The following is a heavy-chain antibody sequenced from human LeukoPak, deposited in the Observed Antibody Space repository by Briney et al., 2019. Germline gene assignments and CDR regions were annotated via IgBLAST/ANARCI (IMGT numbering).Heavy chain of an antibody. CDR1: GFTFRTYG. V-gene: IGHV3-23*01. CDR2: VSGSGSST. Sequence: RSGVPLRLSCAASGFTFRTYGMSWVCQAPGKGLEWVSGVSGSGSSTYYADSVKGRFTISRDNSENTLYLQMDSLRAEDTAIYYCAKGSEARYGDLDYWGQGTLVTVSS. CDR3: AKGSEARYGDLDY. J-gene: IGHJ4*02. D-gene: IGHD4-17*01.